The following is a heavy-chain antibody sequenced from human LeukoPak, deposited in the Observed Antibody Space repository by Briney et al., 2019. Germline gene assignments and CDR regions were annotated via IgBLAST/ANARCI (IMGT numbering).Heavy chain of an antibody. D-gene: IGHD4-23*01. CDR1: GFTFGDYA. J-gene: IGHJ4*02. CDR2: IGWNSGSI. Sequence: PGRSLRLSCAASGFTFGDYAMHWVRQAPGKGLEWVSRIGWNSGSIAYADSVKGRFTISRDNAKNTLYLQMNSLRAEDTAVYYCASGYSSDYGGNTYWGQGTLVTVSS. CDR3: ASGYSSDYGGNTY. V-gene: IGHV3-9*01.